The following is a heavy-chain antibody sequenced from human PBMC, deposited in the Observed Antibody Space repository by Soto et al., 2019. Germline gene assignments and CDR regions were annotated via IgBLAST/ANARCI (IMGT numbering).Heavy chain of an antibody. V-gene: IGHV4-31*01. CDR2: IYYSGST. CDR3: ARSGYSYGPNPLLY. J-gene: IGHJ4*02. CDR1: GGSISSGGYY. D-gene: IGHD5-18*01. Sequence: QVQLQESGPGLVKPSQTLSLTCTVSGGSISSGGYYWSWIRQHPGKGLEWIGYIYYSGSTYYNPSRKSLVTISVDTSKNQFSLKLSSVTDADTAVYYCARSGYSYGPNPLLYWGQGTLVTVSS.